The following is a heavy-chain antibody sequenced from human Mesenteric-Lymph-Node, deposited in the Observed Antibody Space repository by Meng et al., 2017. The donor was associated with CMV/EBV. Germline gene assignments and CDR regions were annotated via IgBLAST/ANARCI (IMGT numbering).Heavy chain of an antibody. CDR1: GFTFTNAW. CDR2: IKSKTDGGTT. D-gene: IGHD3-3*01. J-gene: IGHJ4*02. V-gene: IGHV3-15*01. Sequence: GGSLRLSCAASGFTFTNAWMSWVRQAPGKGLEWVGRIKSKTDGGTTDYAAPVKGRFTISRDDSKNTLYLQMNSLKTEDTAVYYCTTYDFWSPYPGWYWGQGTLVTVSS. CDR3: TTYDFWSPYPGWY.